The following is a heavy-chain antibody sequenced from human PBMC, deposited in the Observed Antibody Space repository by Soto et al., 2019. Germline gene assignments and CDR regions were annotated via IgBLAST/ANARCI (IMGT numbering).Heavy chain of an antibody. CDR1: GFTVISDY. CDR3: ARGRLLISD. Sequence: DVQLVESGGGLVQRGGSLRLACAASGFTVISDYMTWVRQAPGKGLEWVSVIYSGVNTSYADSVKGRFTISRDNAKNTLYLQMNSLRAEATAVYYCARGRLLISDWGQGAQVIV. V-gene: IGHV3-66*01. D-gene: IGHD1-26*01. J-gene: IGHJ4*02. CDR2: IYSGVNT.